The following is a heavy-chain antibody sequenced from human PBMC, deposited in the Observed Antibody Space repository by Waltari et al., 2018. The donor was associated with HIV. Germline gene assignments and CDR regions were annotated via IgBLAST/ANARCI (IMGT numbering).Heavy chain of an antibody. J-gene: IGHJ6*02. D-gene: IGHD3-22*01. V-gene: IGHV1-8*02. CDR1: GDTFINLD. CDR3: ARNSSAKGNRYFYYGLDV. Sequence: QVYLVQSGPEVKRPGASVKISCKHYGDTFINLDVNWVRQAAGQGPEWLGLMNPNSGNTASPYIFEERVTMTTDVSTATAYMEMSGLTPEDTAIYYCARNSSAKGNRYFYYGLDVWGQGTPVTV. CDR2: MNPNSGNT.